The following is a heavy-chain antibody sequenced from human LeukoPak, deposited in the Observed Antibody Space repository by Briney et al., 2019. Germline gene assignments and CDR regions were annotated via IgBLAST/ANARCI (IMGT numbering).Heavy chain of an antibody. CDR1: GFTFSEYY. V-gene: IGHV3-11*01. J-gene: IGHJ4*02. CDR2: ISRSGSTI. Sequence: GLSLRLFCAASGFTFSEYYMSWIRHAPGKGLEWVSYISRSGSTIYYADSVKGRFTISRHNAKNSLYLQMTSLRAKDTAVYYCARSDQVPFDYWGQGTLVTVSS. CDR3: ARSDQVPFDY.